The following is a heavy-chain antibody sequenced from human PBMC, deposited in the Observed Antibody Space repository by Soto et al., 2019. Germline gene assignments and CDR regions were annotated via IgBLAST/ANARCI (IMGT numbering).Heavy chain of an antibody. CDR2: KSYDGSNK. J-gene: IGHJ6*02. D-gene: IGHD1-26*01. V-gene: IGHV3-30*18. CDR3: AKEPYGIVGATHHYYGMDV. Sequence: QVQLVESGGGVVQPGRSLRLSCAASGFTFSSYGMHWVRQAPGKGLEWVAVKSYDGSNKYYADSVKGRFTFSRDNSKNTLYLQMNSLRAEDTAVYYCAKEPYGIVGATHHYYGMDVWGQGTTVTVSS. CDR1: GFTFSSYG.